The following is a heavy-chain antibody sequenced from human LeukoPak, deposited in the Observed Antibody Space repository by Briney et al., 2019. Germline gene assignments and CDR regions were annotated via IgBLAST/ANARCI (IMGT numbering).Heavy chain of an antibody. CDR3: ARDYSSGWLFDY. J-gene: IGHJ4*02. Sequence: GGSLRLSCEASGFTFSTYEMNWVRQAPGKGLEWVSSISSSSSYIYYADSVKGRFTISRGNAKNSLYLQMNSLRAEDTAVYYCARDYSSGWLFDYWGQGTLVTVSS. V-gene: IGHV3-21*01. CDR2: ISSSSSYI. D-gene: IGHD6-19*01. CDR1: GFTFSTYE.